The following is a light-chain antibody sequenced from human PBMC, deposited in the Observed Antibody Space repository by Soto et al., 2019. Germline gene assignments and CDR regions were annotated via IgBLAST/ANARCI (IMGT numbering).Light chain of an antibody. J-gene: IGKJ1*01. CDR3: HQYNDGPGGT. CDR1: QSVSSN. V-gene: IGKV3D-15*01. CDR2: EAS. Sequence: ESVLTQSPGTLSLSPGERATLSCRASQSVSSNYLAWYRQKPGQAPRLLIYEASTRAADIPVRFSGSGSGRQFTLTISSLQSEDFAVYYCHQYNDGPGGTFGQGTKVDIK.